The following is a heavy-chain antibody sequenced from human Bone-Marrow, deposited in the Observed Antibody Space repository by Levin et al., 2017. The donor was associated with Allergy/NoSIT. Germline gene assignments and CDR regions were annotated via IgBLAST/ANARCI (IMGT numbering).Heavy chain of an antibody. J-gene: IGHJ4*02. CDR3: AGGPLGDYSSYVDS. CDR2: ISYIGTT. V-gene: IGHV4-31*03. CDR1: RGSIDSGAYF. D-gene: IGHD4-17*01. Sequence: KTSETLSLTCTVSRGSIDSGAYFWNWIRQVPGAGLEWIGHISYIGTTFYNPSLKSRLTMSVDTSKNEFSLQLTSMTAADAGVYYCAGGPLGDYSSYVDSWGQGTLVTVSS.